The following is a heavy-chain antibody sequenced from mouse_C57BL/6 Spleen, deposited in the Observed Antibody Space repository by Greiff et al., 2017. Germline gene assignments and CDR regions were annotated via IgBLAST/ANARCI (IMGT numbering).Heavy chain of an antibody. CDR1: GYTFTSYW. J-gene: IGHJ2*01. Sequence: QVQLQQPGAELVKPGASVKLSCKASGYTFTSYWMHWVKQRPGQGLEWIGMIHPNSGSTNYNEKFKSKATLTVDKSSSTAYMQLSSLTSEDSAVYYCARKWGNYYLDYWGQGTTLTVSS. V-gene: IGHV1-64*01. CDR2: IHPNSGST. CDR3: ARKWGNYYLDY. D-gene: IGHD2-1*01.